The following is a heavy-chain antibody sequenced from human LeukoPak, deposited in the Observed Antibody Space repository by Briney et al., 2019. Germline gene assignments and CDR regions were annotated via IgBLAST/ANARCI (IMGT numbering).Heavy chain of an antibody. J-gene: IGHJ4*02. D-gene: IGHD3-10*01. CDR1: GGSFSGDF. V-gene: IGHV4-59*12. CDR3: ARRGYGSGSYYKTPRLDY. CDR2: IYYSGTT. Sequence: SETLSLTCAVYGGSFSGDFWSWIRQSPGKGLEWIGCIYYSGTTNYNPSLKSRVTISVDTSKNQFSLKLSSVTAADTAVYYCARRGYGSGSYYKTPRLDYWGQGTLVTVSS.